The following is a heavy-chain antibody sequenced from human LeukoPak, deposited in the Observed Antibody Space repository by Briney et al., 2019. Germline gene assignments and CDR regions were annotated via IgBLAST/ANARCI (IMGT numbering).Heavy chain of an antibody. D-gene: IGHD3-22*01. CDR2: IKYDGSMT. Sequence: PGGSLRLSCAASGFTFSTYWMHWVRQAPGEGVVWVSRIKYDGSMTTYGDSVKGRFSISRDNAKNTVDLQMNSLRAEDTAVYYCARGASSAYYVDDWGQGTLVSVS. CDR3: ARGASSAYYVDD. V-gene: IGHV3-74*01. CDR1: GFTFSTYW. J-gene: IGHJ4*02.